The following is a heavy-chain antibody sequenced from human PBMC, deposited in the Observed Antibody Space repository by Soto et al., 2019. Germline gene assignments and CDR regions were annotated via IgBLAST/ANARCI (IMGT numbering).Heavy chain of an antibody. CDR2: IIPLFGST. D-gene: IGHD5-12*01. Sequence: QVQLVQSGAEVKKPGSSVKVSCKASGDPFSGYSISWVRQAPGQGLEWMGGIIPLFGSTNYAQRFQDRVTDTADKSPNPGYMELSGPESEDPAGFYWARVLGNGYGPGDYWGLGTLVTVSS. CDR3: ARVLGNGYGPGDY. V-gene: IGHV1-69*14. CDR1: GDPFSGYS. J-gene: IGHJ4*02.